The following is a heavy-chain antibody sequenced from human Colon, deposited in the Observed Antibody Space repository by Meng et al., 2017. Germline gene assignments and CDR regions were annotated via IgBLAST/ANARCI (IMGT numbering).Heavy chain of an antibody. CDR3: ARDPGYGAFYI. D-gene: IGHD5-18*01. J-gene: IGHJ3*02. V-gene: IGHV3-7*01. Sequence: GESLKTSCEASEFSFSSSWMTWVRQAPGKGLEYVAIINGDGSEKEHVDSVRGRFTISRDNAKNSLYLQMNSLRAEDTAVYYCARDPGYGAFYIWGHGAMVTVSS. CDR2: INGDGSEK. CDR1: EFSFSSSW.